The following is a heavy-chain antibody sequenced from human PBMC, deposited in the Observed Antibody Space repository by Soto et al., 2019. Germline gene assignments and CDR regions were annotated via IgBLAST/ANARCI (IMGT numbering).Heavy chain of an antibody. J-gene: IGHJ4*02. V-gene: IGHV3-23*01. D-gene: IGHD1-26*01. Sequence: EVQLLESGGGLVQPGGSLRLSCAASGFTFSSYAMSWVRQAPGKGLEWVSVISGSGGSTYYADSVKGRFTISRDNSKNTLDLQMNSLRAEETAVYYCAKRGSGSQFDYWGQGPLVTVSS. CDR1: GFTFSSYA. CDR3: AKRGSGSQFDY. CDR2: ISGSGGST.